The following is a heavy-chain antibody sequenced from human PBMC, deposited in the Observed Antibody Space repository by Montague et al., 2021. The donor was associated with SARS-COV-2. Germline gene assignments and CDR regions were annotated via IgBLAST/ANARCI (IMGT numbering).Heavy chain of an antibody. CDR3: ARHRRFGVPVAGGAYFDY. V-gene: IGHV4-59*08. J-gene: IGHJ4*02. CDR1: GDSISGYY. CDR2: IYHTGST. Sequence: SETLSLTCTVSGDSISGYYWTWIRQAPEKGLEWIGYIYHTGSTNYNPSFKGRVIISVDTSTNQLFLRLTSVSAADSAKYFCARHRRFGVPVAGGAYFDYWGQGTQVTVSS. D-gene: IGHD6-19*01.